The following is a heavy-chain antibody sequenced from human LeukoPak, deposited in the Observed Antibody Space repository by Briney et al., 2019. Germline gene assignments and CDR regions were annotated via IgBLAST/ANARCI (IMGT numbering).Heavy chain of an antibody. CDR2: TYYRSKWHS. J-gene: IGHJ4*02. V-gene: IGHV6-1*01. CDR1: GDSISSNSAA. Sequence: SQTLSLTFALSGDSISSNSAAWNWIRQSPSRGLEWLGRTYYRSKWHSYYAPSVKSRITINPDTSKNQFSLQLKSVTPEDTAVYYCARMVGLVSDFWGQGTLVTVSS. CDR3: ARMVGLVSDF. D-gene: IGHD3-10*01.